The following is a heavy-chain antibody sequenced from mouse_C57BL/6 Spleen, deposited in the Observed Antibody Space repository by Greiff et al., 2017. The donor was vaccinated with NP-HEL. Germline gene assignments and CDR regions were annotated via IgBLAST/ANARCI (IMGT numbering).Heavy chain of an antibody. D-gene: IGHD3-2*02. Sequence: EVQRVESGAELVRPGASVKLSCTASGFNIKDYYMHWVKQRPEQGLEWIGRIDPEDGDTEYAPKFQGKATMTADTSSNTAYLQLSSLTSEDTAVYYCTTNQAPYYYAMDYWGQGTSVTVSS. J-gene: IGHJ4*01. V-gene: IGHV14-1*01. CDR2: IDPEDGDT. CDR1: GFNIKDYY. CDR3: TTNQAPYYYAMDY.